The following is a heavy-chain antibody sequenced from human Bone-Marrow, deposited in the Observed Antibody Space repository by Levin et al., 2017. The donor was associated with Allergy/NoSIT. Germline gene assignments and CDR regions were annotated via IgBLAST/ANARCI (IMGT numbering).Heavy chain of an antibody. CDR1: GGSISSGDYY. CDR2: IYYSGST. CDR3: ARGGYGSGSYYTNSGAPDSFDY. D-gene: IGHD3-10*01. J-gene: IGHJ4*02. Sequence: SETLSLTCTVSGGSISSGDYYWSWIRQPPGTGLEWIGYIYYSGSTYYNPSLKSRVTISVDTSKNQFSLKLSSVTAADTAVYYCARGGYGSGSYYTNSGAPDSFDYWGQGTLVTVSS. V-gene: IGHV4-30-4*01.